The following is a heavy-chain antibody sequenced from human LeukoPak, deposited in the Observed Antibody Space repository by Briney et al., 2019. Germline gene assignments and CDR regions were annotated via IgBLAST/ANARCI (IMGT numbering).Heavy chain of an antibody. CDR2: IYSSGST. D-gene: IGHD4-17*01. V-gene: IGHV4-59*01. CDR3: ARDPTTVTKGFDI. Sequence: SETLSLTCTVSGGSISGFHWSWIRQPPGKGLEWIGNIYSSGSTNYNPSLKSRVTLSVDTSKNQFSLKLSSVTAADTAVYYCARDPTTVTKGFDIWGQGATVTVSS. J-gene: IGHJ3*02. CDR1: GGSISGFH.